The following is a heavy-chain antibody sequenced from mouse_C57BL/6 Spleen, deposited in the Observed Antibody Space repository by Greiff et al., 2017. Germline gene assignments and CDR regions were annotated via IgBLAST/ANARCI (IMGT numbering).Heavy chain of an antibody. CDR1: GYTFTSYW. CDR2: IHPNSGST. Sequence: QVQLQQPGAELVKPGASVKLSCKASGYTFTSYWMHWVKQRPGQGLEWIGMIHPNSGSTNSNEKFKSKATLTVDKSSSTAYMQLSSLTSEDSAVYYCARGYYGSSGFDYWGQGTTLTVSS. CDR3: ARGYYGSSGFDY. J-gene: IGHJ2*01. D-gene: IGHD1-1*01. V-gene: IGHV1-64*01.